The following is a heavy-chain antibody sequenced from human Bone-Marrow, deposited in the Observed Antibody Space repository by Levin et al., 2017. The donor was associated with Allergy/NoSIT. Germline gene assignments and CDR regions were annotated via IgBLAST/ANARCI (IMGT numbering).Heavy chain of an antibody. CDR1: GGTFSIYV. D-gene: IGHD2-8*01. J-gene: IGHJ6*02. Sequence: ASVKVSCKASGGTFSIYVFSWVRQAPGQGLEWMGGIIPVFNTTKYAQKFQGRVTLTADESTSTAYMELSSLGHEDTAVYYCARDDDADFVLIGDYFYYYGMDVWGQGTTVTVSS. CDR3: ARDDDADFVLIGDYFYYYGMDV. CDR2: IIPVFNTT. V-gene: IGHV1-69*13.